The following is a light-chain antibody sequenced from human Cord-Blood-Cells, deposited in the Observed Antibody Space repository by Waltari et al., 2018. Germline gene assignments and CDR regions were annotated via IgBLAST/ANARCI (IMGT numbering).Light chain of an antibody. V-gene: IGKV4-1*01. CDR2: WAS. CDR3: QQYYSTLSYS. Sequence: DIVMTQSPDSLAVSLGERATIKRKSRQRVLYSSNNKNYLAWYQQKPGQPPKLLIYWASTRESGVPDRFSGSGSGTDFTLTISSLQAEDVAVYYCQQYYSTLSYSFGQGTKLEIK. J-gene: IGKJ2*03. CDR1: QRVLYSSNNKNY.